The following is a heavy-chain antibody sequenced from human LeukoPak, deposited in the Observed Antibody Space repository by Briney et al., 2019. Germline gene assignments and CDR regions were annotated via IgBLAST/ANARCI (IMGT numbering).Heavy chain of an antibody. Sequence: ASVKVSCKASGYTFTGYYMHWVRQAPGQGLEWMGWINPSSGGTNYAQKFQGRVTMTRDTSISTAYMELSRLRSDDTAVYYCARGFHPHYYDSSGYYYWGQGTLVTVSS. D-gene: IGHD3-22*01. CDR3: ARGFHPHYYDSSGYYY. CDR2: INPSSGGT. V-gene: IGHV1-2*02. J-gene: IGHJ4*02. CDR1: GYTFTGYY.